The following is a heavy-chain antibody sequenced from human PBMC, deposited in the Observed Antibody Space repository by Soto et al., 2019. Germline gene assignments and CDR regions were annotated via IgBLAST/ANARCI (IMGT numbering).Heavy chain of an antibody. D-gene: IGHD6-13*01. J-gene: IGHJ6*02. CDR2: ISYDGGIT. CDR3: AKDRQQSSYNGLDF. CDR1: GFTFSAYG. Sequence: EVQLLESGGGLIQPGGSLTLSCTASGFTFSAYGMSWVRQAPGKGLEWISGISYDGGITTYVDSVTGRFTISRDNSKNTLYLHMNSLRVEETAIYYCAKDRQQSSYNGLDFWGQGTTVIVTS. V-gene: IGHV3-23*01.